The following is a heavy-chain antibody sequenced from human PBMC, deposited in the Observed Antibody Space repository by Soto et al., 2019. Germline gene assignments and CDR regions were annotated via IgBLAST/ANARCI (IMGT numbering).Heavy chain of an antibody. CDR3: ARDVVVVTAISSRAFDI. D-gene: IGHD2-21*02. CDR1: GGTFSSYA. Sequence: QVQLVQSGAEVKKPGSSVKVSCKASGGTFSSYAISWVRQAPGQGLEWMGGIIPIFGTANYAQKFQGRVTITADKSTSTAYMELSSLRAEDTAVYYCARDVVVVTAISSRAFDIWGQGTMVTVSS. CDR2: IIPIFGTA. V-gene: IGHV1-69*06. J-gene: IGHJ3*02.